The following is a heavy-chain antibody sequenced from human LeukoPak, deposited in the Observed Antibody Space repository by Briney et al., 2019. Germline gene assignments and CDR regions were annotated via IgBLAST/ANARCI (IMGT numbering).Heavy chain of an antibody. Sequence: SESLCLTCTASGGSISSSYWSWIRQPPGTGLEWICYIYYSGSSNYNPSFESRGTISVDSSKNQCSLKLTSVTAADTAVYYFARVTSGWYYFDYCGQGTLVTVSS. CDR3: ARVTSGWYYFDY. CDR2: IYYSGSS. CDR1: GGSISSSY. V-gene: IGHV4-59*01. J-gene: IGHJ4*02. D-gene: IGHD6-19*01.